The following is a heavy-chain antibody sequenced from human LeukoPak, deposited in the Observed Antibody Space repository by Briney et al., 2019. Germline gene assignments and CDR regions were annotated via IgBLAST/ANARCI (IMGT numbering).Heavy chain of an antibody. V-gene: IGHV3-7*01. Sequence: GGALRLSCAASGLTFSIHWMNWVRQAPGKGLECVANINQDGSDKYYVDSVKGRFTISRDNTKNSLYLQMNSLRAEDTAVYYCVGGDYWGQGTLVTVSS. CDR1: GLTFSIHW. CDR2: INQDGSDK. CDR3: VGGDY. J-gene: IGHJ4*02.